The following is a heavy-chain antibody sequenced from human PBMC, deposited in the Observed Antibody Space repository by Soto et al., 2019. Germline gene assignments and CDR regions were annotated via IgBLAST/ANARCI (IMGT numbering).Heavy chain of an antibody. Sequence: GAAVKVSCKACGGTFSSYAISWVRQAPGQGLGWMGGIIPIFGTANYAQKFQGRVTITADESTSTAYMELSSLRSEDTAVYYCARGMRYGDRDYYYYYGMDVWGQGTTVTVS. J-gene: IGHJ6*02. CDR2: IIPIFGTA. CDR1: GGTFSSYA. D-gene: IGHD4-17*01. V-gene: IGHV1-69*13. CDR3: ARGMRYGDRDYYYYYGMDV.